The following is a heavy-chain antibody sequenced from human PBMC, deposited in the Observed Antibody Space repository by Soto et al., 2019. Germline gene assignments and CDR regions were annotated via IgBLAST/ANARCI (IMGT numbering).Heavy chain of an antibody. CDR3: AKDSVRDGYNGGGDY. D-gene: IGHD2-21*01. CDR2: ISGSGGST. Sequence: PGGSLRLSCAASGFTFSSYAMSWVRQAPGKGLEWVSAISGSGGSTYYADSVKGRFTISRDNSKNTLYLQMNSLRAEDTAVYYCAKDSVRDGYNGGGDYWGQGTLVTVSS. CDR1: GFTFSSYA. J-gene: IGHJ4*02. V-gene: IGHV3-23*01.